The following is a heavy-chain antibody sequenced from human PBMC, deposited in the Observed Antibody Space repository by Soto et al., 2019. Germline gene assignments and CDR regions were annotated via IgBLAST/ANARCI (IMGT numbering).Heavy chain of an antibody. V-gene: IGHV5-51*01. J-gene: IGHJ4*02. CDR3: ASTGQNRDRPLAF. Sequence: PGESLKISCKASGYFFSNQWIAWVRLMPGKGLEWMGIIHPGDSDTRYSPSFQGQVTISVDGSINTAYLQSRSLEASDTAVYYCASTGQNRDRPLAFWGQGTLVTVS. CDR1: GYFFSNQW. CDR2: IHPGDSDT. D-gene: IGHD5-12*01.